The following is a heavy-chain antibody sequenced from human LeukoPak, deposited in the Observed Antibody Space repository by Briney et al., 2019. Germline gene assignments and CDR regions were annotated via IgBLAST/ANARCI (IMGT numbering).Heavy chain of an antibody. CDR1: GFTFSSYT. J-gene: IGHJ5*01. Sequence: GSLRLSCAASGFTFSSYTMNWVRQAPGKGLEWVSSISSSSTYIYYADSVKGRFTISRDNAKNSLYLQMNSLRVEDTAVYYCARATTVKDWFDSWGQGTLVTVSS. CDR3: ARATTVKDWFDS. CDR2: ISSSSTYI. V-gene: IGHV3-21*03. D-gene: IGHD4-11*01.